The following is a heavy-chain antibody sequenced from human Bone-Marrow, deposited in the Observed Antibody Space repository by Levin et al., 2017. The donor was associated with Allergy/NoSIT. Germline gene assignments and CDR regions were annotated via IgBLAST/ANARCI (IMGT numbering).Heavy chain of an antibody. V-gene: IGHV3-49*04. J-gene: IGHJ4*02. CDR1: GFIFGDHA. Sequence: PGGSLRLSCTASGFIFGDHAMSWVRQAPGKGLEWVGFIRSKAYGETTDYSASVKGRFTISRDDSKTIAYLQMNSLKIEDTAVYYCTSMRLWSNNYRWFDYWGQGTLVTVSS. CDR2: IRSKAYGETT. D-gene: IGHD3-3*01. CDR3: TSMRLWSNNYRWFDY.